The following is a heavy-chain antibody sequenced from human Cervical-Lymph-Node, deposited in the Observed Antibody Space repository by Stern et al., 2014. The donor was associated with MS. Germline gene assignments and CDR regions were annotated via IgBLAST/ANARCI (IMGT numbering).Heavy chain of an antibody. CDR3: SAASLARSYFYGMDV. CDR1: GFTFTSSA. D-gene: IGHD5-12*01. Sequence: QLVQSGPEVKKPGTSVKVSCKASGFTFTSSAVQWVRQARGQRLEWLGWIVVGSGCTNYSQKFQERVTITRDMSTSTAYMELSSLRSEDTAIFFCSAASLARSYFYGMDVWGQGTTVTVSS. J-gene: IGHJ6*02. V-gene: IGHV1-58*01. CDR2: IVVGSGCT.